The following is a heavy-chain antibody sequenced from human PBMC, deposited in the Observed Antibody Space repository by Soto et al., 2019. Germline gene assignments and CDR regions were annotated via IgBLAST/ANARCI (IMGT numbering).Heavy chain of an antibody. CDR2: IIPILGIA. V-gene: IGHV1-69*04. Sequence: GASVKVSCKASGGTFSDYTISCVPQAPGQGLEWMGRIIPILGIANYAQKFQGRVTITADKSASTAYMELSSLRSEDTVLHYCAREVRGLHHYYYYVIDVSGQGTTVTVS. CDR1: GGTFSDYT. D-gene: IGHD5-12*01. CDR3: AREVRGLHHYYYYVIDV. J-gene: IGHJ6*02.